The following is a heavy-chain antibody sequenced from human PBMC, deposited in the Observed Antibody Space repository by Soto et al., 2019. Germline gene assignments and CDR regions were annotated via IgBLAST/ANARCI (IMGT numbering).Heavy chain of an antibody. V-gene: IGHV3-73*02. Sequence: EVQLVESGGGLVQPGGSLKLSCAASGFTFSGSAMHWVRQASGKGLEWVGRIRSKANSYATAYAASVKGRFTISRDDSKNKAYLQMNSLKNDDTAVYYCTRALGGSYYFNYWGQGTLVTVSS. CDR3: TRALGGSYYFNY. CDR2: IRSKANSYAT. J-gene: IGHJ4*02. D-gene: IGHD1-26*01. CDR1: GFTFSGSA.